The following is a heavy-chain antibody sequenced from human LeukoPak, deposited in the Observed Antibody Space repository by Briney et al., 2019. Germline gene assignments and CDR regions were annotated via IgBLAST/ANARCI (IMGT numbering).Heavy chain of an antibody. Sequence: SETLSLTCTVSGGSISSSSYYWGWIRQPPGKGLEWIGSIYYSGSTYYNPSLKSRVTISVDTSKNQFSLKLSSVTAADTAVYYCAGQGIAVAGTFYWGQGTLVTVSS. J-gene: IGHJ4*02. CDR1: GGSISSSSYY. V-gene: IGHV4-39*01. CDR2: IYYSGST. D-gene: IGHD6-19*01. CDR3: AGQGIAVAGTFY.